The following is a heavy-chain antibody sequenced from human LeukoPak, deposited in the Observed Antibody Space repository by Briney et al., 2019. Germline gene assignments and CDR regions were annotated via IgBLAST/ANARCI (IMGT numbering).Heavy chain of an antibody. CDR1: GYSFTSYW. D-gene: IGHD2-2*01. J-gene: IGHJ5*02. V-gene: IGHV5-51*01. CDR2: IYPGDSDT. Sequence: GESLKISCKGSGYSFTSYWIGWVRQTPGKGLEWMGIIYPGDSDTRYSPSFQGQVTISADKSISTAYLQWSSLKASDTAMYYCARAIVVVPAAPGWFDPWGQGTLVTVSS. CDR3: ARAIVVVPAAPGWFDP.